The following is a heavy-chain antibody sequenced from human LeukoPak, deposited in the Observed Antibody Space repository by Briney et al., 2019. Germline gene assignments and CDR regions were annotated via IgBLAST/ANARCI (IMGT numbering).Heavy chain of an antibody. Sequence: PGGSLRLSCAASGFTFSSYAMSWVRQAPGKGLEWVSAISGSGGSTYYADSVKGRFTISRDNSKNTLYLQMNSLRAEDTAVYYCAKVGRGEAAADTEPDYWGQGTLVTVSS. CDR2: ISGSGGST. D-gene: IGHD6-13*01. CDR1: GFTFSSYA. J-gene: IGHJ4*02. CDR3: AKVGRGEAAADTEPDY. V-gene: IGHV3-23*01.